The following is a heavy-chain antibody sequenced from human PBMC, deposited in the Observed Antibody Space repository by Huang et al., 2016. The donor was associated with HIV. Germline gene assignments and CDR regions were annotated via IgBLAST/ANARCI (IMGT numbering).Heavy chain of an antibody. CDR2: INPMFGTP. J-gene: IGHJ4*02. V-gene: IGHV1-69*13. CDR3: ARGQLGSYGDYDVLY. D-gene: IGHD4-17*01. Sequence: QVQLVQSGAEVKTPGSSVKASCKASGGTFSKYAISGVRQAPGQGLEWMGGINPMFGTPNYARKFQGRVTITADDSTSTTYVEVSSLRSEDTALYYCARGQLGSYGDYDVLYWGQGTLVTVSS. CDR1: GGTFSKYA.